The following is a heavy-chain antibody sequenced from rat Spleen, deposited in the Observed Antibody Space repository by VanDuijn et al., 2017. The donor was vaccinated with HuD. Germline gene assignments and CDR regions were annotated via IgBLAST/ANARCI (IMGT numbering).Heavy chain of an antibody. D-gene: IGHD1-2*01. CDR2: ITSTGDNI. J-gene: IGHJ4*01. Sequence: EVQLVESGGGLVQPGRSLKLSCEASGFIFNNYWMTWIRQAPGKGLEWVASITSTGDNIYYPDSVKGRFSISRDNAQNTLYLHMNSLRSEDTATYYCTTDDSSYVMDAWGQGASVTVSS. CDR3: TTDDSSYVMDA. CDR1: GFIFNNYW. V-gene: IGHV5-31*01.